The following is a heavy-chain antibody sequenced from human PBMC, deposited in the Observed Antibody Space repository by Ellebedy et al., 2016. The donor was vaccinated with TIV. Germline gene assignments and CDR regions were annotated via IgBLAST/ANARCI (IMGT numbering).Heavy chain of an antibody. J-gene: IGHJ6*02. V-gene: IGHV3-21*04. Sequence: GGSLRLSXAVSGLTFSSHSMNWVRQAPGKGLEWVASISGRSTYLYYADSVRGRFTISRDNARDSLYLQMNSLRVEDTALYFCAKTYYYGSGTQIYGLDVWGQGTTVTVSS. CDR1: GLTFSSHS. CDR3: AKTYYYGSGTQIYGLDV. D-gene: IGHD3-10*01. CDR2: ISGRSTYL.